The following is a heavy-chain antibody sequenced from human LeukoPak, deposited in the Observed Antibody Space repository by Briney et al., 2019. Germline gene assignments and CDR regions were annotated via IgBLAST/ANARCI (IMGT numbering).Heavy chain of an antibody. CDR1: GGSLSGSY. Sequence: SETLSLTCAVYGGSLSGSYWSWIRQPPGKGLEWIGEINHSGSTNYNPSLQSRATISVDTAKNQFSLKLSSVTAADTAVYYCARGPHGWGWFGPWGQGTLVPVSS. J-gene: IGHJ5*02. V-gene: IGHV4-34*01. D-gene: IGHD1-26*01. CDR3: ARGPHGWGWFGP. CDR2: INHSGST.